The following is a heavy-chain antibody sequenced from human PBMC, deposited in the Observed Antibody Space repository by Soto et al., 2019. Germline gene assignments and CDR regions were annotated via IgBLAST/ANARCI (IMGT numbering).Heavy chain of an antibody. J-gene: IGHJ6*02. CDR2: FYDSGST. V-gene: IGHV4-61*01. Sequence: PSETLSLTCTVSGGSVISGSFYWSWIRRPPGKGLEWIGYFYDSGSTNYNPSLRRRVTMSVDTSKNQFSLKLSSVTAADTAVYYCAASAPPATNYYYAMDVWGQGTTVTVS. D-gene: IGHD5-12*01. CDR3: AASAPPATNYYYAMDV. CDR1: GGSVISGSFY.